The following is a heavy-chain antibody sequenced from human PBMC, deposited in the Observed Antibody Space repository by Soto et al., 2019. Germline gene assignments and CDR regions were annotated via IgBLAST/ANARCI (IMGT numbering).Heavy chain of an antibody. V-gene: IGHV3-30*18. CDR2: ISYDGSDT. CDR3: AKGGAVVPAAILDY. Sequence: GGSLRLSCAASGFTFSDYGIHWVRQAPGKGLEWVAVISYDGSDTYYSDSVKGRFTISRDNSKNTLYLQMNGLRTDDSAMYYCAKGGAVVPAAILDYWGPGTLVTVSS. J-gene: IGHJ4*02. D-gene: IGHD2-2*01. CDR1: GFTFSDYG.